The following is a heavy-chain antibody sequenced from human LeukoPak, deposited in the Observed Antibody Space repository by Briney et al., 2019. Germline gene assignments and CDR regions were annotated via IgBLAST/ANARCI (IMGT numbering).Heavy chain of an antibody. J-gene: IGHJ4*02. CDR1: GLTVSSNY. CDR2: IYSGGNT. D-gene: IGHD3-22*01. V-gene: IGHV3-53*01. Sequence: GGSLRLSCAASGLTVSSNYTSWVRQAPGKGLEWVSVIYSGGNTYYADSVKGRFTISRDYSKNTLYLQMNSLRVEDTAVYYCARDLGDSSAYYDYWGQGTLVTVSS. CDR3: ARDLGDSSAYYDY.